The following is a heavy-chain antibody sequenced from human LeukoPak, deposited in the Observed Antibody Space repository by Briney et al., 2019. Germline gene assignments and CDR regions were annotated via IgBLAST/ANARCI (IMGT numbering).Heavy chain of an antibody. CDR1: GFTFGDYA. V-gene: IGHV3-49*04. Sequence: GGSLRLSCTASGFTFGDYAMRWVRQAPGKGLEWVEFIRSKAYGGTTEYAASVKGRFTISRDDSKSIAYLQMNSLKTEDTAVYYCTRAGAVAGVFDYWGQGTLVTVSS. J-gene: IGHJ4*02. D-gene: IGHD6-19*01. CDR2: IRSKAYGGTT. CDR3: TRAGAVAGVFDY.